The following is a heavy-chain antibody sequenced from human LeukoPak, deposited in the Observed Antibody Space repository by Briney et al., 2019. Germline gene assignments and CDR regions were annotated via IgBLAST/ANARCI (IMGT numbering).Heavy chain of an antibody. CDR3: ARRDSGYDSVDY. Sequence: PSETLSLTCSVSGGSISSSSYYWGWIRQPPGKGLEWIGSIYYSGSTYYNPSLKSRVTISVDTSKNRFSLKLSSVTAADTAVYYCARRDSGYDSVDYWGQGTLVTVSS. V-gene: IGHV4-39*01. CDR2: IYYSGST. D-gene: IGHD5-12*01. CDR1: GGSISSSSYY. J-gene: IGHJ4*02.